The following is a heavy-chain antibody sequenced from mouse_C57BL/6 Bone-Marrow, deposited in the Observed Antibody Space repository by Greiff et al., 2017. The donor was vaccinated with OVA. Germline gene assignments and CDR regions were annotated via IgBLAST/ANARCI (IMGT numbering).Heavy chain of an antibody. V-gene: IGHV7-1*01. CDR3: ASRGYLHWYFDV. CDR1: GFTFSDFY. D-gene: IGHD3-1*01. J-gene: IGHJ1*03. Sequence: EVQVVESGGGLVQSGRSLRLSCATSGFTFSDFYMEWVRQAPGKGLEWIAASRNKANDYTTEYSASVKGRFIVSRDTSQSILYLQMNALRAEDTAIYYCASRGYLHWYFDVWGTGTTVTVSS. CDR2: SRNKANDYTT.